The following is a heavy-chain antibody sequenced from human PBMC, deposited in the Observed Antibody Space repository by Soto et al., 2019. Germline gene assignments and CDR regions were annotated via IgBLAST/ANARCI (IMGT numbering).Heavy chain of an antibody. D-gene: IGHD2-2*01. CDR2: IYSGGST. CDR3: ARQDIVVVPAAIFSWFDP. Sequence: GGSLRLSCAASGFTVSSNYMSWVRQAPGKGLEWVSVIYSGGSTYYADSVKGRFTISRDNSKNTLYLQMNSLRAEDTAVYYCARQDIVVVPAAIFSWFDPWGQGTLVTVSS. J-gene: IGHJ5*02. V-gene: IGHV3-66*04. CDR1: GFTVSSNY.